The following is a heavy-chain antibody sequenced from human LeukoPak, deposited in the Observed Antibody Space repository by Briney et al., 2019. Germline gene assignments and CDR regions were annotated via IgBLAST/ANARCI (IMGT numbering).Heavy chain of an antibody. CDR3: ARSTHDYDSTLYYMDV. CDR1: GGSISRSSYY. CDR2: IYYGGSI. Sequence: PSETLSLTCAVSGGSISRSSYYWAWIRQPPGKGLEWVGTIYYGGSIYGDPSLKGRITISLDTSKNQFSLKLNSVTAADTAVYYCARSTHDYDSTLYYMDVWGKGTTVTVSS. V-gene: IGHV4-39*07. D-gene: IGHD3-22*01. J-gene: IGHJ6*03.